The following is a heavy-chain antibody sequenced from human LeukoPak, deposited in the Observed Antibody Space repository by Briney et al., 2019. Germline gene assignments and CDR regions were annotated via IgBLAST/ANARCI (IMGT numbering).Heavy chain of an antibody. CDR2: ISYDGSNK. D-gene: IGHD5-12*01. CDR1: GFTFSSYG. CDR3: AKAPTYSGYDWDYFDY. Sequence: GGSLRLSCAASGFTFSSYGMHWVRQAPGKGLEWVAVISYDGSNKYYADSVKGRFTISRDNSKNTLYLQMNSLRAEDTAVYYCAKAPTYSGYDWDYFDYWGQGTLVTVSS. V-gene: IGHV3-30*18. J-gene: IGHJ4*02.